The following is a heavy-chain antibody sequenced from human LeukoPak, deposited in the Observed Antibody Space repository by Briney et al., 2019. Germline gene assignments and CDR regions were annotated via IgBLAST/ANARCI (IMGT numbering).Heavy chain of an antibody. J-gene: IGHJ4*02. V-gene: IGHV3-74*01. CDR3: ASLYSSGYYYFDY. D-gene: IGHD3-22*01. CDR2: INSDGSST. CDR1: GFTFSSYW. Sequence: GGSLRLSCAASGFTFSSYWMHWVRQAPGKGLVWVSRINSDGSSTSYADSVKGRFTTSRDNAKNTLYLQMNSLRGEDAAVYYCASLYSSGYYYFDYWGQGTLVTVSS.